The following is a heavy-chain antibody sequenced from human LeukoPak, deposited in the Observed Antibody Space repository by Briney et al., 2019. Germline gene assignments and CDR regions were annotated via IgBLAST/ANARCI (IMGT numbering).Heavy chain of an antibody. CDR3: ARGLDYYASGSQIDY. CDR2: SYYSGIT. Sequence: SETLSLTCTVSGGSLTNYYWSWIRQPPGKGLEWIGHSYYSGITNYNPSLKSRVTISVDKSKNQFSLKLNSVTAADTAVYYCARGLDYYASGSQIDYWGQGTLVTVSS. V-gene: IGHV4-59*12. CDR1: GGSLTNYY. J-gene: IGHJ4*02. D-gene: IGHD3-10*01.